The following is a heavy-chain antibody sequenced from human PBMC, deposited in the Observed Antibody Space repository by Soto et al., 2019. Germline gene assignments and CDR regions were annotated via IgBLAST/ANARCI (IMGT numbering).Heavy chain of an antibody. CDR3: AKDLGSSWYLDY. D-gene: IGHD6-13*01. CDR1: GFTFSRYG. J-gene: IGHJ4*02. Sequence: LILSCAASGFTFSRYGMHWVRQAPGKGLEWVAVISYDGSNKYYADSVKGRFTISRDNSKNTLYLQMNSLRAEDTAVYYCAKDLGSSWYLDYWGQGTLVTVSS. V-gene: IGHV3-30*18. CDR2: ISYDGSNK.